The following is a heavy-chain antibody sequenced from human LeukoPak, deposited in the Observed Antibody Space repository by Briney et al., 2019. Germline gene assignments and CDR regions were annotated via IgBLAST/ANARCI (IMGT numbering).Heavy chain of an antibody. D-gene: IGHD6-13*01. Sequence: GGSLRLSCAASGFTFSSYAMSWVRQAPGKGLEWVSAISGSGGSTNYADPVKGRFTISRDDSKNTLYLQMNSLRAEDTAVYYCAKDVEQQLVRVGAFDIWGQGTMVTVSS. J-gene: IGHJ3*02. CDR2: ISGSGGST. CDR1: GFTFSSYA. CDR3: AKDVEQQLVRVGAFDI. V-gene: IGHV3-23*01.